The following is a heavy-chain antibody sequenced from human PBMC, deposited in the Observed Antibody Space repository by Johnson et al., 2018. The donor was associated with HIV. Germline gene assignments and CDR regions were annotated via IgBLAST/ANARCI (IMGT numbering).Heavy chain of an antibody. Sequence: SCAASGFTFSSYWMHWVRQAPGKGLEWVAVISYDGSNKYYADSVRGRFTISRDNSKNTLYLQMNSLRAEDTAVYYCARGAAAAPGGFDIWGQGTVVTVSS. CDR3: ARGAAAAPGGFDI. D-gene: IGHD6-13*01. CDR1: GFTFSSYW. V-gene: IGHV3-30*03. CDR2: ISYDGSNK. J-gene: IGHJ3*02.